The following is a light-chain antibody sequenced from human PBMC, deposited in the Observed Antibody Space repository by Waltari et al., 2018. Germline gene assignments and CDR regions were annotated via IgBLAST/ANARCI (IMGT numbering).Light chain of an antibody. Sequence: EIVMTQSPVTLSVSPGERATLSCRASLSVNTVLAWYQQKPGQAPRLLIYGASSRATGIPARFSGSGSGTEFTLTISSLQSEDFAVYYCQQYNAWPPSLTFGGGTKVEIK. CDR3: QQYNAWPPSLT. CDR2: GAS. J-gene: IGKJ4*01. CDR1: LSVNTV. V-gene: IGKV3-15*01.